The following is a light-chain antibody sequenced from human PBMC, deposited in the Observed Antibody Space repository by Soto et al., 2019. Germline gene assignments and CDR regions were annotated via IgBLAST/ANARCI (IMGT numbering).Light chain of an antibody. CDR1: QGISSY. J-gene: IGKJ1*01. V-gene: IGKV1-39*01. Sequence: DIPMTQSPSSLAASVGDRVTITCRASQGISSYLNWYQQKPGKAPKLLIYTLLNLKSGVTSRFXXXXSGTDFTLTISSLQPEDFATYYCQQSYTTPWTFGQVTKVDI. CDR3: QQSYTTPWT. CDR2: TLL.